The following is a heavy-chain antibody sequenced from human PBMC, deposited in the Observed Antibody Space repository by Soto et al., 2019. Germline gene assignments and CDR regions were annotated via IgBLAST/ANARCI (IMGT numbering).Heavy chain of an antibody. D-gene: IGHD5-18*01. V-gene: IGHV3-7*03. CDR3: ACDRYSSMTNYYYYYYGMDV. CDR1: GFTFSSSW. Sequence: PGGSLRLSCAASGFTFSSSWMSWVRQAPGKGREWVANIKQDGSEKYYVGSVKGRSTISRDNAKNSLYLQMNSLRAEDTAVYYCACDRYSSMTNYYYYYYGMDVWGQGTTVTVSS. CDR2: IKQDGSEK. J-gene: IGHJ6*02.